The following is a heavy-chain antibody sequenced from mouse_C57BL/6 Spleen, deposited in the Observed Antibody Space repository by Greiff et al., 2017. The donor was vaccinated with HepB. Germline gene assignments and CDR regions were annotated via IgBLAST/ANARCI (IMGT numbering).Heavy chain of an antibody. J-gene: IGHJ2*01. V-gene: IGHV1-62-2*01. D-gene: IGHD2-5*01. CDR2: FYPGSGSI. CDR3: ARHVYYSNYLYYFDY. Sequence: QVQLQQSGAELVKPGASVKLSCKASGYTFTEYTIHWVKQRAGQGLEWIGWFYPGSGSIKYNEKFKDKATLTADKSSSTVYMELSRLTSEDSAVYFFARHVYYSNYLYYFDYWGQGTTLTVSS. CDR1: GYTFTEYT.